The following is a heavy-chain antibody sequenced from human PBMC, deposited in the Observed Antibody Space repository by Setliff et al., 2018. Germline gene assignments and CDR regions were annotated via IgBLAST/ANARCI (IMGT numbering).Heavy chain of an antibody. J-gene: IGHJ4*02. CDR3: ARHTYYYDSSGYYYIGYFDY. CDR2: IYTSGST. Sequence: SETLSLTCTVSGGSISSYYWSWIRQPAGKGLEWIGRIYTSGSTNYNPSLKSRVTMSVDTSKNQFSLKLSSVSAADTAMFYCARHTYYYDSSGYYYIGYFDYWGQGTLVTVSS. CDR1: GGSISSYY. D-gene: IGHD3-22*01. V-gene: IGHV4-4*07.